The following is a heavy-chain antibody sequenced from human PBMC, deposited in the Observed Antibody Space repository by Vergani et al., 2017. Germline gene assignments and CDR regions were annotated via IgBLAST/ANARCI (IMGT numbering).Heavy chain of an antibody. J-gene: IGHJ3*02. CDR3: ARDESPGSSSAWYDAFDI. Sequence: QVQLAESGGGRVQPGRSLRLSCAASGFGFSSHAIHWVRQAPGKGLEWVAVISNDGSKKYYADSVKGRFTISRDNSKYTLDLQMNSLRVEDTGIYYCARDESPGSSSAWYDAFDIWGQGTVLTVSS. CDR1: GFGFSSHA. D-gene: IGHD6-19*01. CDR2: ISNDGSKK. V-gene: IGHV3-30*03.